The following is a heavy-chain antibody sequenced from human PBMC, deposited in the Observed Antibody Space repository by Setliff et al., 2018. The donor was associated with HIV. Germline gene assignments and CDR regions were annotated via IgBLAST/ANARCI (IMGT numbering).Heavy chain of an antibody. Sequence: LSLTCAVYGGSFSGYYWSWISQPPGKGLEWSGEINHSGDTNYNPSLKIRVTISVDTSKNQFSLNLNSVTAADTAVYYCARLGAEDFSDYDWVDYWGQGTLVTVSS. CDR1: GGSFSGYY. D-gene: IGHD5-12*01. V-gene: IGHV4-34*01. CDR3: ARLGAEDFSDYDWVDY. J-gene: IGHJ4*02. CDR2: INHSGDT.